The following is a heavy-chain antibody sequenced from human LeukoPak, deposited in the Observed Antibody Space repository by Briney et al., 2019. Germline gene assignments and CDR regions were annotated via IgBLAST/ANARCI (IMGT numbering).Heavy chain of an antibody. D-gene: IGHD1-26*01. V-gene: IGHV5-51*01. CDR3: ARLGGSHPGGDY. Sequence: GESLKISCKHSEYSFPNYCIGWVRQMPAKGLEWMGIIYPGDSDTRYSPSFQDQVTISADKSIRTAYLQWTSLKASDTAMYYCARLGGSHPGGDYWGQGTLVTVSS. CDR1: EYSFPNYC. CDR2: IYPGDSDT. J-gene: IGHJ4*02.